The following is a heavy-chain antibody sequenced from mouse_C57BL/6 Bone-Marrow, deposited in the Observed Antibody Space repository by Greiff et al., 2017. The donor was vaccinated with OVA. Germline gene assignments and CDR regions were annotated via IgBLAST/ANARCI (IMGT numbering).Heavy chain of an antibody. D-gene: IGHD3-3*01. CDR2: INPGSGGT. Sequence: QVQLKESGAELVRPGTSVKVSCKASGYAFTNYLIEWVKQRPGQGLEWIGVINPGSGGTNYNEKFKGKATLTADKSSSTAYMQLSSLTSEDSAVYFCARGGPSDFDYWGQGTTLTVSS. CDR1: GYAFTNYL. CDR3: ARGGPSDFDY. V-gene: IGHV1-54*01. J-gene: IGHJ2*01.